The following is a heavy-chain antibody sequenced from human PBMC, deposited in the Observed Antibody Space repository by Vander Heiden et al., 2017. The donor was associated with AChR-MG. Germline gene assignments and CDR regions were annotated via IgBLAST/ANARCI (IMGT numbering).Heavy chain of an antibody. CDR1: GFTFRTYD. J-gene: IGHJ4*02. CDR2: ISGSGGST. D-gene: IGHD1-1*01. V-gene: IGHV3-23*01. CDR3: AKAPRRERWLQLDFDY. Sequence: EVQLFESGGGLVQPGGSLRLSCAASGFTFRTYDMSWVRLAPGEGLEWVSAISGSGGSTYYADSVKGRFTISRDNSKNTLYLQMNSLRAEDTAVYYCAKAPRRERWLQLDFDYWGQGTLVTVSS.